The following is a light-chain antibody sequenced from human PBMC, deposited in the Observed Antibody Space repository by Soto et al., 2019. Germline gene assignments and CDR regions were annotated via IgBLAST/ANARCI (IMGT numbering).Light chain of an antibody. V-gene: IGKV1-5*01. CDR2: DAS. Sequence: DIQMTQSPSTLSATEGDRVTITCRASQSILSWLAWYQHKPGKAPKLLIYDASSLESGVPSRFSGSGSGTEFTLTISSLQPDDFATYYCQQYNSYSSTFGQGTNV. CDR1: QSILSW. J-gene: IGKJ1*01. CDR3: QQYNSYSST.